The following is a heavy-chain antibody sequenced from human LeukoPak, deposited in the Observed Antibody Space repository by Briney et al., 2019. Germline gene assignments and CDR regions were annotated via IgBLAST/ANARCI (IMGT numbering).Heavy chain of an antibody. CDR2: IYYSGST. V-gene: IGHV4-31*03. CDR1: GGSISSGGYY. CDR3: ARDSRYGGNSAAFDI. D-gene: IGHD4-23*01. Sequence: SETLSLTCTVSGGSISSGGYYWSWIRQHPGKGLEWIGYIYYSGSTYYNPSLKSRVTISVDTSKNQFSLKLSSVTAADTAVYYCARDSRYGGNSAAFDIWGQGTMVTVSS. J-gene: IGHJ3*02.